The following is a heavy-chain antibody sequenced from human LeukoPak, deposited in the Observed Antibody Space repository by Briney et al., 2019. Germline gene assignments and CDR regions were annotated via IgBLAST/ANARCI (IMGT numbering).Heavy chain of an antibody. V-gene: IGHV3-74*01. Sequence: GGSLRLXCAASGFTFSSYWMHWVRQAPGKGLVWVSRINSGGSSTSYADPGKGRFTISRDNAKNTLYLQMNGLRAEDTAVYYCARDQGSGWTGDYFYYWGQGTLVTVSS. J-gene: IGHJ4*02. D-gene: IGHD6-19*01. CDR2: INSGGSST. CDR3: ARDQGSGWTGDYFYY. CDR1: GFTFSSYW.